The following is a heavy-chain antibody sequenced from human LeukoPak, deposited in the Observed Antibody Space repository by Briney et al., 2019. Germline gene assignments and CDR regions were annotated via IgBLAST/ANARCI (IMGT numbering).Heavy chain of an antibody. J-gene: IGHJ4*02. CDR2: INSDGSST. Sequence: GGSLRLSCAASGFTFSSSWMHWVRQAPGKGLVWVSRINSDGSSTDYADSVKGRFTISRDNAKNTLYLQMNSLRAEDTAVYYCAKDVLRRTIDYDILTGCTDYWGQGTLVTVSS. CDR1: GFTFSSSW. D-gene: IGHD3-9*01. V-gene: IGHV3-74*01. CDR3: AKDVLRRTIDYDILTGCTDY.